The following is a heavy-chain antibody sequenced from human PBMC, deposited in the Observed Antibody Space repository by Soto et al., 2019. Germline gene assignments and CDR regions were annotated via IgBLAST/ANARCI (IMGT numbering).Heavy chain of an antibody. Sequence: SQTLSLTCVISGDSVSSNSAAWNWIRQSPSRGLEWLARTYYTSKWYNDYAVSVKSRITINADTSKNQFSLQLNSVTPENTAVYYCARGSIIGRYSPFDYWGQGTLVTVSS. V-gene: IGHV6-1*01. J-gene: IGHJ4*01. CDR1: GDSVSSNSAA. CDR3: ARGSIIGRYSPFDY. D-gene: IGHD3-3*01. CDR2: TYYTSKWYN.